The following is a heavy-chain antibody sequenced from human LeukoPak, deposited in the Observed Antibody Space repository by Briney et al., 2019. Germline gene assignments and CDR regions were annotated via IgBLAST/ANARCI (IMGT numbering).Heavy chain of an antibody. V-gene: IGHV4-61*01. J-gene: IGHJ4*02. CDR1: GGSISSSSYY. CDR2: IYYSGST. CDR3: ATLAGTNNYYFDY. D-gene: IGHD6-13*01. Sequence: SETLSLTCTVSGGSISSSSYYWSWIRQPPGKGLEWIGYIYYSGSTDYNPSLKSRVTISVDTSKNQFSLKLSSVTAADTAVYYCATLAGTNNYYFDYWGQGTLVTVSS.